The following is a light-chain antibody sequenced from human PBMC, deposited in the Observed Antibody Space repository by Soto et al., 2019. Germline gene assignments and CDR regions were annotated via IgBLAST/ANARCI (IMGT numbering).Light chain of an antibody. CDR2: EGS. Sequence: QSVLTQPASVSGSPGQSITISCTGTSSDVGSYNLVSWYQQHPGKAPKLMIYEGSKRPSGVSNRFSGSKSGNTASLTISGLQAEDEADYYCCSYAGSSAYVFGTGPKLTVL. CDR3: CSYAGSSAYV. CDR1: SSDVGSYNL. V-gene: IGLV2-23*01. J-gene: IGLJ1*01.